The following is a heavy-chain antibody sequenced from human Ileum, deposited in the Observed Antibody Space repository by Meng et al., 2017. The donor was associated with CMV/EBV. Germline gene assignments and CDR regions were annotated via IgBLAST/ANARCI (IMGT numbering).Heavy chain of an antibody. CDR3: VRASITMIDY. CDR2: ITYSGST. CDR1: GDSISSVDYF. J-gene: IGHJ4*02. D-gene: IGHD3-22*01. Sequence: HLRRQGWGPGLVKPSGTLSLTCTGSGDSISSVDYFWGWIRQPPKGLEWVASITYSGSTYYNPSLKSRVTMSVDTSKNQFSLKLNSVTAADTAVYYCVRASITMIDYWGQGTLVTVSS. V-gene: IGHV4-39*07.